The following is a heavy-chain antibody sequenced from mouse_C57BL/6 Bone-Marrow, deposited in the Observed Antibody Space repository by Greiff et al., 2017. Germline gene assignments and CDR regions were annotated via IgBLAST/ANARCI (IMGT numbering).Heavy chain of an antibody. CDR2: ISSGSSTI. CDR3: ARIYYDYDAWFAY. J-gene: IGHJ3*01. V-gene: IGHV5-17*01. D-gene: IGHD2-4*01. CDR1: GFTFSDYG. Sequence: EVMLVESGGGLVKPGGSLKLSCAASGFTFSDYGMHWVRQAPEKGLEWVAYISSGSSTIYYADTVKGRFTISRDNAKNTLFLQMTSLRSEDTAMYYCARIYYDYDAWFAYWGQWTLVTVSA.